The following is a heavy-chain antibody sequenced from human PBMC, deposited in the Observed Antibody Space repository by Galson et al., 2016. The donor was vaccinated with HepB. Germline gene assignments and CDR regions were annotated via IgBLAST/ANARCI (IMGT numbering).Heavy chain of an antibody. CDR3: ARQAPPDILTGYYTFDY. V-gene: IGHV5-51*01. J-gene: IGHJ4*02. CDR1: GFSFTSYW. D-gene: IGHD3-9*01. CDR2: IYPADSDT. Sequence: QSGADVKKPGGSLKISCQTSGFSFTSYWIGWVRQMPGKGLEWMGTIYPADSDTKYSPSFQGQVTISADKSTNTAYLQWRSLKASDTAMYYCARQAPPDILTGYYTFDYWGQGTLVTASS.